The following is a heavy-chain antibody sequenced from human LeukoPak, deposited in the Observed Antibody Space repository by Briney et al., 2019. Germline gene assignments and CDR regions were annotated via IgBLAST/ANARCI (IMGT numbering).Heavy chain of an antibody. CDR2: ISSSSSTI. V-gene: IGHV3-48*01. CDR1: GFTFSSYS. Sequence: GGSLRLSCAASGFTFSSYSMNWVRQAPGTGLEWVSYISSSSSTIYYADSVKGRFTISRDNAKNSLYLQMNSLRAEDTAVYYCARESDYSYWGQGTLVTVSS. D-gene: IGHD1-26*01. J-gene: IGHJ4*02. CDR3: ARESDYSY.